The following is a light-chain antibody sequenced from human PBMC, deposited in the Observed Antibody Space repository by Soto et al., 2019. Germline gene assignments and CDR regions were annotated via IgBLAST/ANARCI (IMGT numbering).Light chain of an antibody. J-gene: IGKJ5*01. CDR2: GAS. Sequence: EIVLTQSPGTLSLSPGERSTLSCRPSQSVSSSYFAWYQQKPGQAPRLLIFGASTRATGIPDRFSGSGAGAYFNLTISRLEPADFGVYYCQQYGSSHTFGQGTRLEIK. CDR3: QQYGSSHT. V-gene: IGKV3-20*01. CDR1: QSVSSSY.